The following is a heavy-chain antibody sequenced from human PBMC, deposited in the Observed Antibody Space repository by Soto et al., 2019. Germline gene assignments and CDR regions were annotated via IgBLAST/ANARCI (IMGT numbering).Heavy chain of an antibody. CDR3: AREGFDY. CDR1: GFIFSSYS. CDR2: ISSGSSSM. V-gene: IGHV3-48*02. Sequence: EVQLVESGGALVQPGGSLRLSCAASGFIFSSYSMNWVRQAPGKGLEWVSYISSGSSSMYYADSVKGRFTISRHNAKNSLYLQMNSLRDEDTAVYYCAREGFDYWGQGTLVTVSS. J-gene: IGHJ4*02.